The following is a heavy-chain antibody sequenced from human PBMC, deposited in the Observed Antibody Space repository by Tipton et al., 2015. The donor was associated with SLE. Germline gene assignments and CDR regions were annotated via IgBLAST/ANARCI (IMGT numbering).Heavy chain of an antibody. Sequence: LRLSCTVSGGSISSYYWSWIRQPPGKGLEWIGYIYYSGSTNYNPSLKSRVTISVDTSKNQFSLKLSSVTAADTAVYYCARELYSSSFDYWGQGTLVTVSS. J-gene: IGHJ4*02. CDR1: GGSISSYY. CDR2: IYYSGST. V-gene: IGHV4-59*12. CDR3: ARELYSSSFDY. D-gene: IGHD6-19*01.